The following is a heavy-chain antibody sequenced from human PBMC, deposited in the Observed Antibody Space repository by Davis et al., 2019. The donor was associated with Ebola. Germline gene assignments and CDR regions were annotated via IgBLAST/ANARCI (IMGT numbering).Heavy chain of an antibody. CDR2: ISYAGTDK. CDR1: GFRFSDYA. V-gene: IGHV3-30*04. Sequence: PGGSLRLSCVVSGFRFSDYAMHWVRQAPGKGLEWVAIISYAGTDKYYADSVRGRFTISRDNSKNTLFLQMYSLRVEDTAVYYCARGLWEEFDQWGQGTPVTVSS. CDR3: ARGLWEEFDQ. J-gene: IGHJ4*02. D-gene: IGHD1-26*01.